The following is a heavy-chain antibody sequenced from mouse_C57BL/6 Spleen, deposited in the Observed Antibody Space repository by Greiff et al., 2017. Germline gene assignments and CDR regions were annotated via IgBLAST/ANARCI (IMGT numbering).Heavy chain of an antibody. CDR3: ERNMLYGD. CDR1: GFTFSSYG. D-gene: IGHD1-1*01. CDR2: ISSGGSYT. V-gene: IGHV5-6*02. J-gene: IGHJ2*01. Sequence: EVKLVESGGDLVKPGGSLKLSCAASGFTFSSYGMSWVRQTPDKRLEWVATISSGGSYTYYPDSVKGRFTISRDNAKNTLYLQMSSLKSEDTAMYYWERNMLYGDRGQGPTLATSS.